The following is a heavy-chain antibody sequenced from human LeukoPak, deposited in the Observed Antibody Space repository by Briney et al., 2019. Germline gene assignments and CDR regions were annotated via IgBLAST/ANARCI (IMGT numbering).Heavy chain of an antibody. J-gene: IGHJ4*02. CDR3: AREPYCSSTSCNYFDY. CDR2: ISSSSSYI. V-gene: IGHV3-21*01. CDR1: GFTFSSYS. Sequence: GGSVRLSCAASGFTFSSYSMNWVRQAPGKGLEWVSSISSSSSYIYYADSVKGRFTISRDNAKNSLYLQMDSLRAEDTAVYYCAREPYCSSTSCNYFDYWGQGTLVTVSS. D-gene: IGHD2-2*01.